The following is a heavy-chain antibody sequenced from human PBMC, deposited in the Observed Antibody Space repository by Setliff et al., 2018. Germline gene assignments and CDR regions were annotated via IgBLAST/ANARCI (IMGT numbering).Heavy chain of an antibody. CDR2: ISSGGSLI. CDR1: GFTFSDYY. D-gene: IGHD6-19*01. CDR3: ATKAVAGT. J-gene: IGHJ4*02. V-gene: IGHV3-11*01. Sequence: PGGSLRLSCATSGFTFSDYYMSWIRQTPGKGLEWVAYISSGGSLIYYPDSVKGRFTISRDNAKKSVDLQMNSLRAEDTAVYYCATKAVAGTGGQGTLVTVSS.